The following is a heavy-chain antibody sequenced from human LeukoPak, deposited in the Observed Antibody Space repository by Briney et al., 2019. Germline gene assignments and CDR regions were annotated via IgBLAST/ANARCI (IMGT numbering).Heavy chain of an antibody. CDR3: AREGANYQDYFDS. J-gene: IGHJ4*02. V-gene: IGHV3-74*01. Sequence: GGSLRLSCAGSGFVFRSYWMHWVRQTPGKGLVWVSRIQSDGSRADYADFAKGRFTISRDNARDTVYLQMNSLRAEDTAVYYCAREGANYQDYFDSWGQGTLVTVSS. D-gene: IGHD4/OR15-4a*01. CDR1: GFVFRSYW. CDR2: IQSDGSRA.